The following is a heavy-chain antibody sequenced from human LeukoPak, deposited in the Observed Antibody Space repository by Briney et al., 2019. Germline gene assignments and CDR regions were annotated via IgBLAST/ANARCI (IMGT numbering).Heavy chain of an antibody. CDR2: IYYSGST. V-gene: IGHV4-59*01. D-gene: IGHD2-21*01. CDR3: ARFVVGAEDAFDI. Sequence: SETLSLTCTVSGGSISSYHWSWIRQPPGKGLEWIGYIYYSGSTNYNPSLKSRVTISVDTSKNQFSLKLSSVTAADTAVYYCARFVVGAEDAFDIWGQGTMVTVSS. CDR1: GGSISSYH. J-gene: IGHJ3*02.